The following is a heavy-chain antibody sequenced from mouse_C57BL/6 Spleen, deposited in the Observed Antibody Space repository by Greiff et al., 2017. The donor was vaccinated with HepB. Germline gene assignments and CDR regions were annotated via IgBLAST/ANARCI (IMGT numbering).Heavy chain of an antibody. V-gene: IGHV3-8*01. J-gene: IGHJ1*03. Sequence: EVMLVESGPGLAKPSQTLSLTCSVPGYSITSDYWNWIRKFPGNKLEYMGYISYSGSTYYNPSLKSRISITRDTSKNQYYLQLNSVTTEDTATYYCARRSYYGNWYFDVWGTGTTVTVSS. CDR2: ISYSGST. D-gene: IGHD2-1*01. CDR3: ARRSYYGNWYFDV. CDR1: GYSITSDY.